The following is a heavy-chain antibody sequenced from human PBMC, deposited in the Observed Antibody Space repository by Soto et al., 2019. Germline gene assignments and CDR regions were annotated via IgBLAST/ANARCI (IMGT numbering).Heavy chain of an antibody. J-gene: IGHJ4*02. CDR2: ISSGTSYI. D-gene: IGHD5-18*01. V-gene: IGHV3-21*01. CDR3: ARSFGAMGAIDY. Sequence: EVQLVESGGGLVKPGGSLRLSCAASGFTFSSYTMHWVRQAPGKGLEWVSSISSGTSYIYYADSVKGRFTISRDNAKVSLYLQMNSLGAEDTAVYYCARSFGAMGAIDYWGQGTLVTVSS. CDR1: GFTFSSYT.